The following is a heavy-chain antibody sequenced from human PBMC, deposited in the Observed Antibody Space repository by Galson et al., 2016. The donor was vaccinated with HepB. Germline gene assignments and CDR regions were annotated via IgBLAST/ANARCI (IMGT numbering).Heavy chain of an antibody. D-gene: IGHD3-10*01. CDR2: MNHSGST. CDR3: ARSRPDATMVRKRWFDP. Sequence: EPLSLTCAVYGGSFSGYYWTWIRQPPGKGLEWIGEMNHSGSTNYNPSLKSRVTISVDTSKNQFSLKLNSVTAADTAVYYCARSRPDATMVRKRWFDPWGQGTLVTVSS. J-gene: IGHJ5*02. CDR1: GGSFSGYY. V-gene: IGHV4-34*01.